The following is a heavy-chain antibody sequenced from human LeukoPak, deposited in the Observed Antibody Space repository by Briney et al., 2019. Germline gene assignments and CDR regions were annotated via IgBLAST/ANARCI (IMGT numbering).Heavy chain of an antibody. V-gene: IGHV5-51*01. D-gene: IGHD6-13*01. CDR3: ARLLISSSWYFFDY. J-gene: IGHJ4*02. CDR1: AYSFTSFW. Sequence: GESLRISCKGSAYSFTSFWIGWVRQMPGKGLEWMGIIYPGDSDTRYSPSFQGQVTISADKSISTAYLQLSSLKASDTAMYYCARLLISSSWYFFDYWGQGTLVTVSS. CDR2: IYPGDSDT.